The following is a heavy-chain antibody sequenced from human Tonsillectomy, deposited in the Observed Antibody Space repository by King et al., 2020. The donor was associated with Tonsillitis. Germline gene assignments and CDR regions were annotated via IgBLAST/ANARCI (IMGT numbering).Heavy chain of an antibody. Sequence: VQLVESGGGLVKPGGSLRLSCAASGFTFSDYYMSWIRQAPGKGLEWVSYISSSSSYTNYADSVKGRFTISRDNAKNSLYLQMNSLRAEDTAVYYCARVPVRITIFGVVQYYFDYWGQGTLGTVSS. J-gene: IGHJ4*02. CDR2: ISSSSSYT. CDR3: ARVPVRITIFGVVQYYFDY. D-gene: IGHD3-3*01. V-gene: IGHV3-11*06. CDR1: GFTFSDYY.